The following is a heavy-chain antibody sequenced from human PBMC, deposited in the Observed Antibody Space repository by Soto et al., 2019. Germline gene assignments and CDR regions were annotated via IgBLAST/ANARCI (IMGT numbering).Heavy chain of an antibody. CDR3: AKLLKRSPVADPWYYGMDV. CDR1: GFTFSSYG. CDR2: ISYDGSNK. D-gene: IGHD6-19*01. J-gene: IGHJ6*02. Sequence: QVQLVESGGGVVQPGRSLRLSCAASGFTFSSYGMHWVRQAPGKGLEWVAVISYDGSNKYYADSVKGRFTISRDNSKNTLYLQMNSLRAEDTAVYYCAKLLKRSPVADPWYYGMDVWGQGTTVTVSS. V-gene: IGHV3-30*18.